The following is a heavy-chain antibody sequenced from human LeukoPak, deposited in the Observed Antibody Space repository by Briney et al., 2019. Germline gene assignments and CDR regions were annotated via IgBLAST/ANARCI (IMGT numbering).Heavy chain of an antibody. CDR1: GFTFTIYA. J-gene: IGHJ3*02. CDR2: ISYDGSNK. V-gene: IGHV3-30-3*01. Sequence: GGSLRLSFAASGFTFTIYAMHWVRQAPGKGLEWVAVISYDGSNKYYADSVKSRFTISRDNSKNTLYLRMNSLRAEDTAVYYCARDHYSSSWYSGGSAFDIWGQGTMVTVSS. CDR3: ARDHYSSSWYSGGSAFDI. D-gene: IGHD6-13*01.